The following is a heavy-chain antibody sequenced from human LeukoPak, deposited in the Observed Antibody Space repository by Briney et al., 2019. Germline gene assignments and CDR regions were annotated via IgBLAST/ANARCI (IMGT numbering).Heavy chain of an antibody. J-gene: IGHJ5*02. CDR2: INPNSGGT. D-gene: IGHD4-23*01. V-gene: IGHV1-2*02. CDR1: GYTFTGYY. Sequence: LRASVKVSCKASGYTFTGYYMHWVRQAPGQGLEWMGWINPNSGGTNYAQKFQGRVTMTRDTSISTAYMELSRLRSDDTAVYYCARVGVPTVVTRYDWFDPWGQGTLVTVSS. CDR3: ARVGVPTVVTRYDWFDP.